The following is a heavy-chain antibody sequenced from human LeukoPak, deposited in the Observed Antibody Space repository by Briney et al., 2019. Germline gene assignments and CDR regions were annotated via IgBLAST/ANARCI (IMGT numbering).Heavy chain of an antibody. D-gene: IGHD5-24*01. CDR1: GGSISTNNYY. CDR2: IYYRGGT. Sequence: SETLSLTCTVSGGSISTNNYYWGWIRQPPGKGLEWIGTIYYRGGTYYKSSLKNRLTISVDTFKNQFSLKLSSVTAADTAVYFCARQGDGFKTANFDYWGQGTLVTVSS. V-gene: IGHV4-39*01. CDR3: ARQGDGFKTANFDY. J-gene: IGHJ4*02.